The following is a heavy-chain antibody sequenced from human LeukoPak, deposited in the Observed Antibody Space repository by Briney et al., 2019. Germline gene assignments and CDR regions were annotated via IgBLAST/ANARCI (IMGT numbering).Heavy chain of an antibody. D-gene: IGHD3-10*01. CDR1: GFTFSYYS. Sequence: GGSLRLSCAASGFTFSYYSMNWVRQAPGKGLEWISYSNTDGTISYADSVKGRFTISRDNSKDTLYLQMNSLRAEDTAVYYCAKRAGGSGSYYAFDYWGQGTLVTVSS. CDR2: SNTDGTI. J-gene: IGHJ4*02. V-gene: IGHV3-48*01. CDR3: AKRAGGSGSYYAFDY.